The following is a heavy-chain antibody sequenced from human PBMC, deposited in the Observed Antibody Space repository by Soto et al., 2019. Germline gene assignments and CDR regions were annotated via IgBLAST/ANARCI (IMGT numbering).Heavy chain of an antibody. CDR3: ARTKVAAGDYYYYMDV. CDR1: GASIRNYY. J-gene: IGHJ6*03. CDR2: MYYSGST. V-gene: IGHV4-59*08. Sequence: ASETLSLTCTVPGASIRNYYWSWIRQPPGKGLEWIGYMYYSGSTNYNPSLKSRVTISVDTSKSQFSLKLSSVTATDTAVYYCARTKVAAGDYYYYMDVWGKGTTVTVSS. D-gene: IGHD6-13*01.